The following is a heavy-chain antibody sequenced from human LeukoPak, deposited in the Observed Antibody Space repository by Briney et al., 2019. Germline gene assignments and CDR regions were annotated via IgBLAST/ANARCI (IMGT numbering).Heavy chain of an antibody. Sequence: GGSLRLSCAASGFTFSSYSMNWVRQAPGKGLEWVANIKKDENEKHYVDSVKGRFTISRDNAKNSLYLQMNSLRAEDTAVYYCARGQITSTLWGQGTLVTVSA. J-gene: IGHJ4*02. CDR1: GFTFSSYS. CDR3: ARGQITSTL. CDR2: IKKDENEK. V-gene: IGHV3-7*01.